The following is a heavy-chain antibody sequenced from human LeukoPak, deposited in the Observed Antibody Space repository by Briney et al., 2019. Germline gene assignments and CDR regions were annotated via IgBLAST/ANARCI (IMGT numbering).Heavy chain of an antibody. Sequence: GGSLRLSCAASGFTFNTYSMNWVRQAPGKGLEWVSYISSSSNTIYYSDSVKGRFTISRDNAKNSLYLQMNSLRAEDTALYYCARDRADFWRMGTWFDPWGQGTLVTVSS. J-gene: IGHJ5*02. CDR2: ISSSSNTI. V-gene: IGHV3-48*04. D-gene: IGHD3-3*01. CDR1: GFTFNTYS. CDR3: ARDRADFWRMGTWFDP.